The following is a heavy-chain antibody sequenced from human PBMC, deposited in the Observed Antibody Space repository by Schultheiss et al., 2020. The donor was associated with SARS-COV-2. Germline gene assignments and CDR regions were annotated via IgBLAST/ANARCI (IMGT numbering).Heavy chain of an antibody. Sequence: GESLKISCATSGFTFSSYSMNWVRQAPGKGLEWVSSISSSSSSTNYADSVKGRFTISRDNARNSLYLQMSSLRAEDTAVYYCARVSAGTFDYWGQGTLVTVSS. V-gene: IGHV3-21*04. CDR1: GFTFSSYS. D-gene: IGHD6-13*01. CDR2: ISSSSSST. J-gene: IGHJ4*02. CDR3: ARVSAGTFDY.